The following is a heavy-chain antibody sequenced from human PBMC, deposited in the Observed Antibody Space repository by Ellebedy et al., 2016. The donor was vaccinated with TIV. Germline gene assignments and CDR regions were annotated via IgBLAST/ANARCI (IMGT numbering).Heavy chain of an antibody. V-gene: IGHV3-11*01. CDR2: ISSTGSTI. CDR1: GFTFSDYY. D-gene: IGHD6-19*01. J-gene: IGHJ4*02. Sequence: GESLKISCAASGFTFSDYYMSWIRQAPGKGLEWVSYISSTGSTIYYADSVKGRFTISRDNAKNSVYLQMNSLRAEDTAVYYCSKVALKYSSGWYYWGQGTLVTVSS. CDR3: SKVALKYSSGWYY.